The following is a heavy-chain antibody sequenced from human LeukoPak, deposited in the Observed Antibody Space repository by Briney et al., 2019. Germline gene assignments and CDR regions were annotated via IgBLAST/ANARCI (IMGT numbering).Heavy chain of an antibody. V-gene: IGHV3-30*02. D-gene: IGHD2/OR15-2a*01. CDR2: IRYDGSNK. CDR3: AKGQVFQCDH. Sequence: GGSLSLSCAASGFTFSSYGMHWVRQAPGKGLEWVAFIRYDGSNKYYADSVKGRFTISRDNSRNTLYLQMNSLRAEDTAVYYCAKGQVFQCDHWGQGTLVTVSS. CDR1: GFTFSSYG. J-gene: IGHJ4*02.